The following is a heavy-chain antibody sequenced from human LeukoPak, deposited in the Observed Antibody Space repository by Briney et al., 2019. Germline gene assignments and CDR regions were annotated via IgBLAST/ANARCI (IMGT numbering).Heavy chain of an antibody. CDR3: KKDTHYYGSGNFDY. J-gene: IGHJ4*02. Sequence: GGSLRLSCAASGFSFKDYYFSWIRQAPGKGLGWVSFINVNGAAMYYADSVKGRFTISRDNAKNSIYLEMNSLRAEDTAVYYCKKDTHYYGSGNFDYWGQGTLVTVSS. V-gene: IGHV3-11*04. D-gene: IGHD3-10*01. CDR1: GFSFKDYY. CDR2: INVNGAAM.